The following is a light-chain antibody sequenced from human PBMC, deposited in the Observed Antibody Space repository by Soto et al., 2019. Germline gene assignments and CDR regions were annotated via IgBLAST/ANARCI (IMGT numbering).Light chain of an antibody. Sequence: EIVLTQSPATLSLSPVERATLSGRASQSVSSYLLWYQQKPGQAPRLLIYDASHRATGTPARFSGSGSETDFTLTISSLEPEDFAVYYCQHRMNWPLTFGQGTRLEIK. CDR2: DAS. V-gene: IGKV3-11*01. J-gene: IGKJ5*01. CDR3: QHRMNWPLT. CDR1: QSVSSY.